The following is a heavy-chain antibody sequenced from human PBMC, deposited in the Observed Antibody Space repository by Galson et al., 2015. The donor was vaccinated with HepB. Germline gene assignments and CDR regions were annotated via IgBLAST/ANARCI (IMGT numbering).Heavy chain of an antibody. CDR1: GFTFSGSG. J-gene: IGHJ6*03. CDR2: ISYDGSIT. Sequence: SLRLSCAASGFTFSGSGIHWVRQAPGKGLEWVAVISYDGSITYYADSVKGRFTISRDSSRNTLYLQMNSLRTEDTAVYYCARDSITHSYYYYYYMDVWGKGTAVTVSS. V-gene: IGHV3-30-3*01. D-gene: IGHD3-3*02. CDR3: ARDSITHSYYYYYYMDV.